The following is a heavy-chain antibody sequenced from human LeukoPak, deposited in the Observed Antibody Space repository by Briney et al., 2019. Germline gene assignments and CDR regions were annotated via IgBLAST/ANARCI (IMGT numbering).Heavy chain of an antibody. CDR3: ARSDYVWGSYRLSGY. CDR2: ISYDGSNK. J-gene: IGHJ4*02. Sequence: GGSLRLSCAASGFTFSSYAMHWVRQAPGKGLEWVAVISYDGSNKYYADSVKGRFTISRDNSKNTLYLQMNSLRAEDTAVYYCARSDYVWGSYRLSGYWGQGTLVTVSS. CDR1: GFTFSSYA. D-gene: IGHD3-16*02. V-gene: IGHV3-30*04.